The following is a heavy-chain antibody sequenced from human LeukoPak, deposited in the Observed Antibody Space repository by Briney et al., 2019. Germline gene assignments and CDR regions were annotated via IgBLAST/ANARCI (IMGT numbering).Heavy chain of an antibody. D-gene: IGHD2-15*01. CDR3: AKHSGGTCYFGMDV. J-gene: IGHJ6*02. CDR1: GFTVSSNY. Sequence: GGSLRLSCAASGFTVSSNYMSWVRQAPGKGLEWVSGISGGAGSAYYADSVRGRFTVSRDNSKNTLYLQMSSLRAEDTAVYYCAKHSGGTCYFGMDVWGQGTTVTVAS. CDR2: ISGGAGSA. V-gene: IGHV3-23*01.